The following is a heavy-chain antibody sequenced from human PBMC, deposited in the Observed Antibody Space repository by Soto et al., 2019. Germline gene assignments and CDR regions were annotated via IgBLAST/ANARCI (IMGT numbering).Heavy chain of an antibody. CDR3: ARGPWGDDRDHFYP. CDR1: GGSISSGGYS. J-gene: IGHJ5*02. D-gene: IGHD7-27*01. V-gene: IGHV4-30-2*01. CDR2: IYHRGST. Sequence: SETLSLTCAVSGGSISSGGYSWSWIRQPPGKGLEWIGYIYHRGSTYYNPSLKSRVTISVDRSKNQFSLKLSSVTAADTAVYYCARGPWGDDRDHFYPWGQGTFVTVSS.